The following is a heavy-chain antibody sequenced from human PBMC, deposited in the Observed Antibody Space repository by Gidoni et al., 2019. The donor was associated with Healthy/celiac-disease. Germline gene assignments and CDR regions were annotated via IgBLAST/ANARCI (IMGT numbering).Heavy chain of an antibody. CDR3: ATDLAMVRGVISGNWFDP. V-gene: IGHV1-24*01. D-gene: IGHD3-10*01. Sequence: QVQLVQSGAEVKKPGASVQVSCKVSGYTLPELSMHWVRQAPGKGLEWMGGFDPEDGETIYAQKFQGRVTMTEDTSTDTAYMELSSLRSEDTAVYYCATDLAMVRGVISGNWFDPWGQGTLVTVSS. J-gene: IGHJ5*02. CDR2: FDPEDGET. CDR1: GYTLPELS.